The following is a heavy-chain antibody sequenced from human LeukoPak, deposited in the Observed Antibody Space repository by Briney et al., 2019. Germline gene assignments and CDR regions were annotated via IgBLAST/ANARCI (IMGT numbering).Heavy chain of an antibody. Sequence: GGSLRLSCAASGFTFSSYMMSWVRQAPGKGLEWVANIKQDGSEKYYVDSVKGRFTISRDNAKNSLYLQMNSLRAEDTAVYYCAREGYCSGGSCYPYYFDYWGQGTLVTVSS. V-gene: IGHV3-7*01. CDR1: GFTFSSYM. J-gene: IGHJ4*02. D-gene: IGHD2-15*01. CDR3: AREGYCSGGSCYPYYFDY. CDR2: IKQDGSEK.